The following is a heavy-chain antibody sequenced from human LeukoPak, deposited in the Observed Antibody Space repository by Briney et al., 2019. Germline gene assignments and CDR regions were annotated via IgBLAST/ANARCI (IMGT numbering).Heavy chain of an antibody. V-gene: IGHV1-69*04. CDR1: GGTFSSYA. CDR3: ARGIAAAGTVFDY. J-gene: IGHJ4*02. D-gene: IGHD6-13*01. CDR2: MIPILGIA. Sequence: GASVKVSCKASGGTFSSYAISWVRQAPGQGLEWMGRMIPILGIANYAQKFQGRVTITADKSTSTAYMELSSLRSEDTAVYYCARGIAAAGTVFDYWGQGTLVTVSS.